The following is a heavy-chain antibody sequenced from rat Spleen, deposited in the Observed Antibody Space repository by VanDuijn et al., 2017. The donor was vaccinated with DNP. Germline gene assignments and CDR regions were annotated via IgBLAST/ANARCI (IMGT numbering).Heavy chain of an antibody. V-gene: IGHV5-25*01. CDR1: GFTFSNYY. CDR2: ISPSGSRT. D-gene: IGHD1-2*01. J-gene: IGHJ3*01. CDR3: ATLYSSFAY. Sequence: EVQLVESGGGLVQPGRSLKLSCAASGFTFSNYYMAWVRQAPKKGLEWVAAISPSGSRTFYPDSVKGRFTISRDNAKTSLYLQMNSLKSEDTATYYCATLYSSFAYWGQGTLVTVSS.